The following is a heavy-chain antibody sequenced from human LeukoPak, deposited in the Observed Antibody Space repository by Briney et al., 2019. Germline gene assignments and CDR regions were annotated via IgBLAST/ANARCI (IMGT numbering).Heavy chain of an antibody. CDR2: IKQDGSEK. D-gene: IGHD3-16*02. Sequence: GGSLRLSCAASGSTFSSYWMSWVRQAPGKGLEWVANIKQDGSEKYYVDSVKGRFTISRDNAKNSLYLQMNSLRAEDTAVYYCARDYYDYVWGSYRYTFDYWGQGTLVTVSS. CDR3: ARDYYDYVWGSYRYTFDY. CDR1: GSTFSSYW. V-gene: IGHV3-7*01. J-gene: IGHJ4*02.